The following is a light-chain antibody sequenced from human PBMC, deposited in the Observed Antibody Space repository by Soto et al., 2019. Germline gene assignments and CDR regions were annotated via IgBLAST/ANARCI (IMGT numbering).Light chain of an antibody. CDR3: QQFVNSRYT. CDR2: GAS. J-gene: IGKJ2*01. CDR1: QSVNSNF. V-gene: IGKV3-20*01. Sequence: EIVLAQSPGTLSLSPGDRATLSCWARQSVNSNFLSWYQQKPGQAPRRIIYGASNRATGIPDTFSGSGSGTDFTLTLSRLEPEDFAVYYCQQFVNSRYTFGQGTKVEMK.